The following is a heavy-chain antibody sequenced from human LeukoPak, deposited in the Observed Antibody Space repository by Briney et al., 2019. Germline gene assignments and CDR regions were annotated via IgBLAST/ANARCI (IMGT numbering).Heavy chain of an antibody. D-gene: IGHD6-13*01. CDR2: IYYSGST. J-gene: IGHJ4*02. CDR1: GFTFSSYA. CDR3: ARRSVGGAVATGLDY. Sequence: GSLRLSCAASGFTFSSYAMSWVRQAPGKGLEWIGYIYYSGSTNYNPSLKSRVTISVDTSKNQFSLKLSSVTAAGTAVYYCARRSVGGAVATGLDYWGQGALVTVSS. V-gene: IGHV4-59*01.